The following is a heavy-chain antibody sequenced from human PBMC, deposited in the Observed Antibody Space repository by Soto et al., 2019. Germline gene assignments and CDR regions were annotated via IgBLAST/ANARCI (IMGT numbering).Heavy chain of an antibody. CDR3: ARDQYSSSSYYYYYYGMDV. CDR1: GVTFSSYW. V-gene: IGHV3-74*01. D-gene: IGHD6-6*01. Sequence: PGGSLRLSCAASGVTFSSYWMHWVRQAPGKGLVWVSRINSDGSSTSYADSVKGRFTISRDNAKNTLYLQMNSLRAEDTAVYYCARDQYSSSSYYYYYYGMDVWGQGTTVTVSS. J-gene: IGHJ6*02. CDR2: INSDGSST.